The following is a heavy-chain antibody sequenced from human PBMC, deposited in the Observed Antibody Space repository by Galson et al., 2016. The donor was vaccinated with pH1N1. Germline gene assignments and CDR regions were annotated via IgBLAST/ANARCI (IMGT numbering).Heavy chain of an antibody. Sequence: AALSLTCTVSYDSIGRHYCCWIQPPAGKGLQNIGRIWNGGSTHHADSLQSRVTMSVDTSTNQFSLKLTSLTSADTAVYYCARWFSPSGSQVGYYFDSWGQGLLVTVSS. J-gene: IGHJ4*02. CDR1: YDSIGRHY. D-gene: IGHD3-10*01. CDR2: IWNGGST. CDR3: ARWFSPSGSQVGYYFDS. V-gene: IGHV4-4*07.